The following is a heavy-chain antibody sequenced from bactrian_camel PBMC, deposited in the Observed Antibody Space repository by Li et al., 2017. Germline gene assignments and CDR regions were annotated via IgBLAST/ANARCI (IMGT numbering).Heavy chain of an antibody. Sequence: HVQLVESGGGSVQVGGSLRLSCVASGDTIGRYCMGWSRQIPDKEREGVAGIESDGSTSYADSVKGRFTVSQDSAKNILYLQMNSLKPEDSGMYYCAAGGCHHDPLRQRKNFQYWGQGTQVTVS. CDR1: GDTIGRYC. J-gene: IGHJ4*01. V-gene: IGHV3S9*01. D-gene: IGHD1*01. CDR3: AAGGCHHDPLRQRKNFQY. CDR2: IESDGST.